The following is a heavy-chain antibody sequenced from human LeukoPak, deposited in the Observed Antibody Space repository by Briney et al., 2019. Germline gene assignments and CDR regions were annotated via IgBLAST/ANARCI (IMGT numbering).Heavy chain of an antibody. D-gene: IGHD3-10*01. J-gene: IGHJ3*01. CDR1: GFTFSSYS. Sequence: GGSLRLSCAASGFTFSSYSMNWVRQAPGKGLEWVSSISSSSSYIYYADSVKGRFTISRDNAKNSLYLQMNSLRHEDTSVYYCASKIGLNAFDVWGQGTVVTVSS. CDR2: ISSSSSYI. V-gene: IGHV3-21*01. CDR3: ASKIGLNAFDV.